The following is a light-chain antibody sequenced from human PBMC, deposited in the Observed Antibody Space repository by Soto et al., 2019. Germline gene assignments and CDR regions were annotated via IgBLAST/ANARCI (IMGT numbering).Light chain of an antibody. Sequence: QSVLTQPASASGTPGQRVTISCSGSSSNIGSNTENWYQQHPPAEPKLLIYCNNQRPSGVADRCSCSTTGTYASLAISALQYEDEAAYYCAAWDDSLNAVVFGGGTKLTVL. J-gene: IGLJ2*01. CDR1: SSNIGSNT. CDR3: AAWDDSLNAVV. CDR2: CNN. V-gene: IGLV1-44*01.